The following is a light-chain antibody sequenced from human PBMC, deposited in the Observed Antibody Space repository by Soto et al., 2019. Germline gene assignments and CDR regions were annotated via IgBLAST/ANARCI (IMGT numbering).Light chain of an antibody. J-gene: IGLJ1*01. CDR1: SSDVGGYNY. Sequence: QSVLTQPASVTGSPGQSITIPCTGTSSDVGGYNYVSCNQQHPGKAPKLMIYEASNRPSGVSNRFSGSKSGNTASLTISGLQAEGEADYSCSSYTSSSTRVFGTGTKVTAL. CDR2: EAS. V-gene: IGLV2-14*01. CDR3: SSYTSSSTRV.